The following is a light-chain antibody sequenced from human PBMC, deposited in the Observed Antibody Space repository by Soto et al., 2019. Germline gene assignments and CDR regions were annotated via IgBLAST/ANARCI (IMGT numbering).Light chain of an antibody. CDR2: EVS. J-gene: IGLJ2*01. V-gene: IGLV2-14*01. Sequence: QSVLTQPASVSGSPGQSITISCTGTSSDVGGYSYVSWYQQHPGKPPKLIIYEVSNRPSGVSNRFSGSKSGNTASLTISGLQAEDEADYYCSSYTRSTTLVVFGGGTKLTVL. CDR1: SSDVGGYSY. CDR3: SSYTRSTTLVV.